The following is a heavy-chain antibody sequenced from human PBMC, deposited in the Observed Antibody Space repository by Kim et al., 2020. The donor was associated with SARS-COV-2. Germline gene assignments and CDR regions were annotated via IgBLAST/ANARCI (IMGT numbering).Heavy chain of an antibody. CDR2: IYPDDPEV. CDR1: AYRFTDYR. CDR3: ARGLASEFYFDF. J-gene: IGHJ4*02. V-gene: IGHV5-51*01. Sequence: GESLKISCQGSAYRFTDYRIGWVRQKAGRGLEWMGIIYPDDPEVTYSPSFEGHVTISVDKTINTAYLQLSGLKASDTAIYYCARGLASEFYFDFWGQGTLVTVSS.